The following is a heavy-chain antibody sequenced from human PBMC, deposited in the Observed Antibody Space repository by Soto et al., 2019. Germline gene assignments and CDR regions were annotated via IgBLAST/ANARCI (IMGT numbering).Heavy chain of an antibody. CDR1: GGSISSSSYY. Sequence: SETLSLTCTVSGGSISSSSYYWGWIRQPPGKGLEWIGSIYYSGSTYYNPSLKSRVTISVDTSKNQFSLKLSSVTAAYTAVYYCARVSVCYYLRFSYYRMDVWGQGSTGTVSS. J-gene: IGHJ6*02. CDR3: ARVSVCYYLRFSYYRMDV. CDR2: IYYSGST. V-gene: IGHV4-39*01. D-gene: IGHD3-22*01.